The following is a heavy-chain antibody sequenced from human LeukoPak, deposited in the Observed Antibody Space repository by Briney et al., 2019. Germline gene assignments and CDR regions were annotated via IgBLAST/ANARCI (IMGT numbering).Heavy chain of an antibody. V-gene: IGHV3-30*18. D-gene: IGHD6-13*01. J-gene: IGHJ4*02. CDR3: AKDSSSWYTDY. Sequence: PGGSLRLSCAASGFTFSSYGMHWVRQAPGKGLEWVAVISYDGSNKYYADSVKGRFTISRDNSKNTLYLQVNSLRAEDTAVYYCAKDSSSWYTDYWGQGTLVTVSS. CDR2: ISYDGSNK. CDR1: GFTFSSYG.